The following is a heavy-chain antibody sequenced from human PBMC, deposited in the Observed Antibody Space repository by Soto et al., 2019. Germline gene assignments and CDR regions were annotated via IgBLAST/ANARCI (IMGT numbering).Heavy chain of an antibody. D-gene: IGHD1-1*01. J-gene: IGHJ4*02. Sequence: TLSLTCTVSSGSISSGGYFWSWIRQHPGKGLEWIGYIYYSGSTYYNPSLKSRVTISVDTSKNQFSLKLSSVTAEDTAIYYCVRGDNWSDEASDYWGQGTLVTVSS. CDR3: VRGDNWSDEASDY. V-gene: IGHV4-31*03. CDR1: SGSISSGGYF. CDR2: IYYSGST.